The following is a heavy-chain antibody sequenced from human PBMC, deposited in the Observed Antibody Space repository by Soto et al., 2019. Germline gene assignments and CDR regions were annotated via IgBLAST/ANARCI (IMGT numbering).Heavy chain of an antibody. CDR2: INSDGSST. J-gene: IGHJ6*02. CDR3: ASLATPGSYYYSGMGV. V-gene: IGHV3-74*01. Sequence: GGSLRLSCAASGFTFSTYWMHWVRQAPGKGLVWVSRINSDGSSTNYADSVKGRFTISRDNAKNTLYLRINSLRAEDTAVYYCASLATPGSYYYSGMGVWGQGTTVTVSS. CDR1: GFTFSTYW. D-gene: IGHD1-26*01.